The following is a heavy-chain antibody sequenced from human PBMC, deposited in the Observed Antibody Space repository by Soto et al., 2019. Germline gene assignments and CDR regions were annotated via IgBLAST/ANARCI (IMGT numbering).Heavy chain of an antibody. V-gene: IGHV1-18*01. CDR3: ARDIVVVPAAMLVVSLDV. J-gene: IGHJ6*02. CDR2: ISAYNGNT. CDR1: GYTFTSYG. D-gene: IGHD2-2*01. Sequence: GASVKVSCKASGYTFTSYGISWVRQAPGQGLEWMGWISAYNGNTNYAQKLQGRVTMTTDTSTSTAYMELRSLRSDDTAVYYCARDIVVVPAAMLVVSLDVWGQGTTVTVSS.